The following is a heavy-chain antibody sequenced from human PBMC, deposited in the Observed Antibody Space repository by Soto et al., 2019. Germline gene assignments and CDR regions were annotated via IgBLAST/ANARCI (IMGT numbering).Heavy chain of an antibody. D-gene: IGHD2-8*02. CDR1: GGSISRGGYS. V-gene: IGHV4-30-2*01. CDR3: ARDKITGLFDY. J-gene: IGHJ4*02. Sequence: PSETLSLTCAVSGGSISRGGYSWSWIRQPPGKGLEWIGYIYHSGSTYYNPSLKSRVAISVDTSRNQFSLKLNSVTAADTAVYYCARDKITGLFDYWGQGTLVTVSS. CDR2: IYHSGST.